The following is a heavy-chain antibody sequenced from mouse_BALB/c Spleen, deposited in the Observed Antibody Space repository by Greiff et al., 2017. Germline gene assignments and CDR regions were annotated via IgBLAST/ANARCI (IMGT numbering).Heavy chain of an antibody. J-gene: IGHJ4*01. CDR2: IDPANGNT. Sequence: EVQLVESGAELVKPGASVKLSCTASGFNIKDTYMHWVKQRPEQGLEWIGRIDPANGNTKYDPKFQGKATITADTSSNTAYLQLSSLTSEDTAVYYCARYDYDSYYYAMDYWGQGTSVTVSS. CDR1: GFNIKDTY. CDR3: ARYDYDSYYYAMDY. V-gene: IGHV14-3*02. D-gene: IGHD2-4*01.